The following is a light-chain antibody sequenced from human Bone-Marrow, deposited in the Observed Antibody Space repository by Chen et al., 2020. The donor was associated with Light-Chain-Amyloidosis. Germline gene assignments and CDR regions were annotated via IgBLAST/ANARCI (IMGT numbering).Light chain of an antibody. J-gene: IGKJ4*01. V-gene: IGKV3-20*01. CDR3: QQYGTSPLT. Sequence: DIVLTQSPGTLSLSPGEGANLSCRASQTISSNYLTWYQQKFGQAPRLLIYGSSSRATGIPDRLTGSGAGTDFTLTINRLEPEDFAMYYCQQYGTSPLTFGGGTKVEIK. CDR2: GSS. CDR1: QTISSNY.